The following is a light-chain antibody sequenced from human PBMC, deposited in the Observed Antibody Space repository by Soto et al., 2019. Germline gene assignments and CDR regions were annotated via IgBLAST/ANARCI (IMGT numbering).Light chain of an antibody. CDR2: GAS. Sequence: DIQMTQSPPTLSASVGDRVTITCWASQSIRHYLAWYQQMPGKAPKLLIYGASTLQRGVPSRFSGSGSGTEFTLTISRLKPDDFGTYFCQHHNSYSQTFGQGTKVEIK. CDR1: QSIRHY. V-gene: IGKV1-5*01. CDR3: QHHNSYSQT. J-gene: IGKJ1*01.